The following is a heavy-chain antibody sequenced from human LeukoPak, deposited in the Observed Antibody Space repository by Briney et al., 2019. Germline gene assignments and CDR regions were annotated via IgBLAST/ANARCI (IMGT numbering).Heavy chain of an antibody. J-gene: IGHJ4*02. V-gene: IGHV4-38-2*01. CDR3: ARRKGDMYYYDSSGYRYYFDY. CDR1: GYSISSGYY. CDR2: IYHSGST. Sequence: PSETLSLTCAVSGYSISSGYYWGWIRQPPGKGLEWIGSIYHSGSTYYNPSLKSRVTISVDTSKNQFSLKLSSVTAADTAVYYCARRKGDMYYYDSSGYRYYFDYWGQGTLVTVSS. D-gene: IGHD3-22*01.